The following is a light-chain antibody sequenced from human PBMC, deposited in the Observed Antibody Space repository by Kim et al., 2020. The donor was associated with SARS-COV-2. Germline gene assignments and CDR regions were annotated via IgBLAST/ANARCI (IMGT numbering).Light chain of an antibody. V-gene: IGLV2-23*02. J-gene: IGLJ1*01. CDR3: CSYAGTTTFYL. CDR1: KTDVGTHNL. Sequence: QSALTQPASVSGSPGQSITISCTGTKTDVGTHNLVSWYQQSPGEAPKLKIFEVSQRPSGVSSRFSGSKSGNTAYLTISGLQAEDEGDYYCCSYAGTTTFYLFGSGTKVTVL. CDR2: EVS.